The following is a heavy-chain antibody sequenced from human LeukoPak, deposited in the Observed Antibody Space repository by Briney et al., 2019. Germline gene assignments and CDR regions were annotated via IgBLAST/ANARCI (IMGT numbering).Heavy chain of an antibody. V-gene: IGHV1-8*01. CDR1: GYTFTSYD. Sequence: ASVKVSCKASGYTFTSYDIIWVRQATGQGLEWMGWMNPNSGNTGYAQKFQGRVTMTRNTSISTAYMELSSLRSEDTAVYYCARRRVYPNWFDPWGQGTLVTVSS. J-gene: IGHJ5*02. D-gene: IGHD6-6*01. CDR2: MNPNSGNT. CDR3: ARRRVYPNWFDP.